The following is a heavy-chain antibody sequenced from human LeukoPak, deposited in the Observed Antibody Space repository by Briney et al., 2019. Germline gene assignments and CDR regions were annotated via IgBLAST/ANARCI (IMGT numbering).Heavy chain of an antibody. D-gene: IGHD1-7*01. CDR3: ARELELQIDWFDP. V-gene: IGHV4-39*07. Sequence: PSETLSLTCTVSGGSISSSSYYWGWIRQPPGKGLEWIGSIYYSGSTYYNPSLKSRVTISVDTSKNQFSLKLSSVTAADTAVYYCARELELQIDWFDPWGQGTLVTVSS. J-gene: IGHJ5*02. CDR2: IYYSGST. CDR1: GGSISSSSYY.